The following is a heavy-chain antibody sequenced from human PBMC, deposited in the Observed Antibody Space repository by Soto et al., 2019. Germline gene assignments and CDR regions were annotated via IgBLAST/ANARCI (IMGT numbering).Heavy chain of an antibody. CDR3: ARVPASRPYYYYGMDV. D-gene: IGHD6-6*01. J-gene: IGHJ6*02. CDR2: INHSGST. CDR1: GGSFSAYK. V-gene: IGHV4-34*01. Sequence: QVQLQQWGAGLLKPSETLSLTCAVYGGSFSAYKWSWIRQPPGKGLEWIGEINHSGSTNYNPSLKSRVTISVDTSKNQISLKVTSVTAAETAVYYCARVPASRPYYYYGMDVWGQGTTVTVSS.